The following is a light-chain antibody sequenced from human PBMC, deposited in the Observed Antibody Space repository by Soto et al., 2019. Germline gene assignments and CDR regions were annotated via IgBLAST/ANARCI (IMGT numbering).Light chain of an antibody. CDR3: QQYGSSPVT. CDR2: DAS. J-gene: IGKJ4*01. CDR1: QSAGADY. Sequence: ENVLTQSPATLSLSPGERATLSCGASQSAGADYLAWYQQRPGLAPRLLIYDASNRATGVPDRFSGSGSGTDFTLTINRLEPEDFAVYYCQQYGSSPVTFGGGTRVEIQ. V-gene: IGKV3D-20*01.